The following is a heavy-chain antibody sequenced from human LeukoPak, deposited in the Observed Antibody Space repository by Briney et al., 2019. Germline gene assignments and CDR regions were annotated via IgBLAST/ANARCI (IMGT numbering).Heavy chain of an antibody. V-gene: IGHV1-2*02. J-gene: IGHJ5*02. CDR1: GYTFTGYY. CDR3: ARDKEKIVVVVAATSNWFVP. CDR2: INPNSGGT. Sequence: ASVKVSCKASGYTFTGYYMHWVRQAPGQGLEWMGWINPNSGGTNYAQKFQGRDTMTRDTSISTAYMEMRRLRSDDTAVYYCARDKEKIVVVVAATSNWFVPWGQGTLVTVSS. D-gene: IGHD2-15*01.